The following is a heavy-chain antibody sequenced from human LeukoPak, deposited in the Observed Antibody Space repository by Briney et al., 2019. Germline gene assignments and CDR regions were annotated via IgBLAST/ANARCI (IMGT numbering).Heavy chain of an antibody. Sequence: SETLSLTCAVSGDSISSDIWWNWVRQPPGKGLEWIGEIHHSGGINYNPSLKSRVTISVDRSKNQFSLKLSSVTAADTAVYYCARGGWNYGMDVWGQGTTVTVSS. J-gene: IGHJ6*02. CDR3: ARGGWNYGMDV. CDR2: IHHSGGI. D-gene: IGHD6-19*01. CDR1: GDSISSDIW. V-gene: IGHV4-4*02.